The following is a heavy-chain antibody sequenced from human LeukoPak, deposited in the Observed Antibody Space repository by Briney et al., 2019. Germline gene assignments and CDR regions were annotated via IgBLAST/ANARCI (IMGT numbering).Heavy chain of an antibody. D-gene: IGHD3-10*01. J-gene: IGHJ4*02. CDR1: GGSISSYY. Sequence: SETLSLTCTVSGGSISSYYWSWIRQPPGKGLEWIGYIYYSGSTNYNPSLKSPVTIYVDTSKNQFSLKLSSVTAADTAVYYCARLVRYYGSGSYFDYWGQGTLVTVSS. CDR2: IYYSGST. V-gene: IGHV4-59*01. CDR3: ARLVRYYGSGSYFDY.